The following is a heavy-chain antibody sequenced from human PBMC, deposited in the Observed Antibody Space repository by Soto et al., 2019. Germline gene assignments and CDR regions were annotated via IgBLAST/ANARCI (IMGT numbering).Heavy chain of an antibody. CDR3: ARQRLWGTSGYYYFEN. J-gene: IGHJ4*02. D-gene: IGHD3-22*01. V-gene: IGHV5-51*01. Sequence: GGSLRLSCKGSGHIFSNYWIGWVRQMPGKGLEWMGIIYPGDSDTRYSPSFQGQVTITVDKSINTAYLQWSRLKASDTTMYYCARQRLWGTSGYYYFENWGQGTLVTVSS. CDR2: IYPGDSDT. CDR1: GHIFSNYW.